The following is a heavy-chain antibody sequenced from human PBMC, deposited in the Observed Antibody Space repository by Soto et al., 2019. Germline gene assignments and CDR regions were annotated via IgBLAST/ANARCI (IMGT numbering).Heavy chain of an antibody. CDR3: AKDIDIVVVVAATRAFDI. CDR2: ISWNSGSI. J-gene: IGHJ3*02. D-gene: IGHD2-15*01. Sequence: EVQLVESGGGLVQPGRSLRLSCAASGFTFDDYAMHWVRQAPGKGLEWVSGISWNSGSIGYADSVKGRFTISRDNAKNSLYLQMNSLRAEDTALYYCAKDIDIVVVVAATRAFDIWGQGTMVTVSS. V-gene: IGHV3-9*01. CDR1: GFTFDDYA.